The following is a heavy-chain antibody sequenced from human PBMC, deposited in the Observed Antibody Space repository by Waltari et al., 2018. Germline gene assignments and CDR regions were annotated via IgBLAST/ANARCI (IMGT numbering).Heavy chain of an antibody. CDR3: ARGNCRGVICYFDS. CDR1: GLPFSSSV. D-gene: IGHD2-15*01. Sequence: EVQLVESGGGLVKPGGSLRLSCAASGLPFSSSVMNWVRQAPGKGLEWVSSISPTSRYIYFADSVKGRFTISRDNAKNSLSLQMNSLRAEDTAVYFCARGNCRGVICYFDSWGQGSLVTVSS. CDR2: ISPTSRYI. V-gene: IGHV3-21*01. J-gene: IGHJ4*02.